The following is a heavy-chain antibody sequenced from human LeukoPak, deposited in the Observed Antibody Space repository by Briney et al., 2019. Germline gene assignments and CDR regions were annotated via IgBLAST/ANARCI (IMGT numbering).Heavy chain of an antibody. CDR2: IYSGGST. CDR3: ARGFGELGNNDAFDI. CDR1: GFTVSSNY. D-gene: IGHD3-10*01. Sequence: PGGSLRLSCAASGFTVSSNYMSWVRQAPGKGLEWVSVIYSGGSTYYADSVKGRFTISRDNSKNTLYLQMNSLRAEDTAVYYCARGFGELGNNDAFDIWGQGTMVTVSS. V-gene: IGHV3-53*01. J-gene: IGHJ3*02.